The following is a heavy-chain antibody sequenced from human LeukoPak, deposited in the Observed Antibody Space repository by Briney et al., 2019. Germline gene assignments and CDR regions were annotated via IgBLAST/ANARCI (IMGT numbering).Heavy chain of an antibody. CDR1: GYTFTSYD. Sequence: ASVKVSCKASGYTFTSYDINWVRQATGQGLVWMGWMNPNSGNTGYAQKFQGRVTMTRNTSISTAYMELSSLRSEDTAVYYCARGLRHYYDSSGYYPPYFDYWGQGTLVTVSS. CDR3: ARGLRHYYDSSGYYPPYFDY. J-gene: IGHJ4*02. V-gene: IGHV1-8*01. D-gene: IGHD3-22*01. CDR2: MNPNSGNT.